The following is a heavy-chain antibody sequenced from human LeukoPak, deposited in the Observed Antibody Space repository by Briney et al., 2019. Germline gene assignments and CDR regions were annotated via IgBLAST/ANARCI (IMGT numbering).Heavy chain of an antibody. CDR2: INHSGST. CDR1: GGSFSGYY. Sequence: PSETLSLTCAVYGGSFSGYYWSWIRQPPGKGLEWIGEINHSGSTNYNPSLKSRVTISVDTSKNQFSLKLSSVTAADTAVYYCARGRTRSTSIAAAGSRRIAFDIWGQGTMVTVSS. J-gene: IGHJ3*02. V-gene: IGHV4-34*01. CDR3: ARGRTRSTSIAAAGSRRIAFDI. D-gene: IGHD6-13*01.